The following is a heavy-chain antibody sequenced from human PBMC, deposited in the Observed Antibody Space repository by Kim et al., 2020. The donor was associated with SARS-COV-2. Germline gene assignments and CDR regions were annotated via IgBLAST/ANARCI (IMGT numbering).Heavy chain of an antibody. CDR1: GGSISSSNW. Sequence: SETLSLTCAVSGGSISSSNWWSWVRQPPGKGLEWIGEIYHSGSTNYNPSLKSRVTISVDTSKNQFSLKLSSVTAADTAVYYCTRAEDQYCSGGRCYSGNGGIYFDYWGQGTLVTVSS. J-gene: IGHJ4*02. CDR3: TRAEDQYCSGGRCYSGNGGIYFDY. V-gene: IGHV4-4*02. CDR2: IYHSGST. D-gene: IGHD2-15*01.